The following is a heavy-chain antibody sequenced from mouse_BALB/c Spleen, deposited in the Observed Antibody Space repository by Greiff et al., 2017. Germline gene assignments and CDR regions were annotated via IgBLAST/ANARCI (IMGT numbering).Heavy chain of an antibody. J-gene: IGHJ4*01. V-gene: IGHV5-6*01. Sequence: EVQGVESGGDLVKPGGSLKLSCAASGFTFSSYGMSWVRQTPDKRLEWVATISSGGSYTYYPDSVKGRFTISRDNAKNTLYLQMSSLKSEDTAMYYCARPYGDYAMDYWGQGTSVTVSS. CDR2: ISSGGSYT. CDR1: GFTFSSYG. D-gene: IGHD1-1*02. CDR3: ARPYGDYAMDY.